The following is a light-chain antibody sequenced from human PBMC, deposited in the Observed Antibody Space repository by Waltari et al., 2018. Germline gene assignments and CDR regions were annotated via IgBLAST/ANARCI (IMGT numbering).Light chain of an antibody. V-gene: IGLV3-25*03. J-gene: IGLJ2*01. CDR3: QSTDSSGTDVV. Sequence: SYKLTQPYSVSVSPGQTARITCSGDALTKQYVHWDQQKPGQAPVILVSKDRGVPEGIPERFAGSSSGAIVTLTITGVQAEDEADYYCQSTDSSGTDVVFGGGTKLNVL. CDR1: ALTKQY. CDR2: KDR.